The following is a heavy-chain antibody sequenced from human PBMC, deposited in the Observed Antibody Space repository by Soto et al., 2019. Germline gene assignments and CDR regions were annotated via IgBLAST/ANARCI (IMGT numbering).Heavy chain of an antibody. CDR2: IYYSGST. CDR1: GGSISSYY. J-gene: IGHJ5*02. D-gene: IGHD6-13*01. CDR3: ARWRAAGDKWFDP. V-gene: IGHV4-59*01. Sequence: SETLSLTCTVSGGSISSYYWSWIRQPPGKGLEWIGYIYYSGSTNYNPSLKSRVTISVDTSKNQFSLKLSSVTAADTAVYYCARWRAAGDKWFDPWGQGTLVTVSS.